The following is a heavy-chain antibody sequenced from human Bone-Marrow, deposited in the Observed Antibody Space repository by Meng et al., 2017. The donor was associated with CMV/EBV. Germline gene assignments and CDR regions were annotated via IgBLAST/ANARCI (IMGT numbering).Heavy chain of an antibody. CDR3: GRVLTGSTKGIDY. CDR1: GFTFNSYW. CDR2: INSDGGST. J-gene: IGHJ4*02. V-gene: IGHV3-74*01. D-gene: IGHD1-26*01. Sequence: GEALKISWAASGFTFNSYWLHWVRQAPGKGLVWVSRINSDGGSTSYPDSVKGRFTISRDNAKNTLYLQMNSLRAEDTAVYYCGRVLTGSTKGIDYWGQGTLVTVSS.